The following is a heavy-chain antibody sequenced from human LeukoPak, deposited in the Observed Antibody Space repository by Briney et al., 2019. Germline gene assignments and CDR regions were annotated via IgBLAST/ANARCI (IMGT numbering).Heavy chain of an antibody. J-gene: IGHJ6*03. CDR2: IYYSGST. CDR1: GGSISSYY. D-gene: IGHD4-17*01. CDR3: ARVPGGDYVRYYYYYYMDV. Sequence: SETLSLTCTVSGGSISSYYWSWLRQPPGKGLEWLGDIYYSGSTNYNPSLKSRVTISVDTSKNQFSLKLSSVTAADTAVYYCARVPGGDYVRYYYYYYMDVWGKGTTVTVSS. V-gene: IGHV4-59*01.